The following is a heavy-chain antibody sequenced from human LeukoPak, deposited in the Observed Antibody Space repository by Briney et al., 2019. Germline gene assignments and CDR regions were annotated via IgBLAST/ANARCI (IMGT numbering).Heavy chain of an antibody. D-gene: IGHD4-17*01. CDR2: IHYRGST. CDR3: ARGLAYCDTGSFDY. CDR1: GGSISSYY. Sequence: SETLSLTCTVSGGSISSYYWSCIRQPPGKGLEWIGYIHYRGSTTYNPSLKSRATISVDTSKNQFSLKLSSVTAADTAVYYCARGLAYCDTGSFDYWGQGTLVTVSS. J-gene: IGHJ4*02. V-gene: IGHV4-59*01.